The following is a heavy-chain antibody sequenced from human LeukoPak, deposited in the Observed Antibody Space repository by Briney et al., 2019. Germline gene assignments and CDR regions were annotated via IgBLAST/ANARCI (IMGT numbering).Heavy chain of an antibody. CDR3: ARGEGDFDY. V-gene: IGHV3-7*01. J-gene: IGHJ4*02. CDR2: IKKDGSEK. D-gene: IGHD3-16*01. CDR1: GFTFSSYW. Sequence: GGSLRLSCAVSGFTFSSYWMSWVRQAPGKGLEWVANIKKDGSEKYYVDSVKGRFTISRDNAKTSLYLQMNSLRAEDTAVYYCARGEGDFDYWGQGTLVTVSS.